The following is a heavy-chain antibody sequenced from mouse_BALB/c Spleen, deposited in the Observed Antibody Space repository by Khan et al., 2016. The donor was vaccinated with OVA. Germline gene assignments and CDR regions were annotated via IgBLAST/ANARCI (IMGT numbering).Heavy chain of an antibody. J-gene: IGHJ4*01. D-gene: IGHD2-10*01. CDR3: ARSTYYGNPYAMDY. Sequence: VQLQQSGPELVKPGASVKMSCKASGYTFTSYVMHWVKQKPGQGLEWIGYINPYSDDTKYNEKFKGKATLTSDKSSSTAYMGLSSLTSEDSAVYYCARSTYYGNPYAMDYWGQGTSVTVSS. CDR1: GYTFTSYV. CDR2: INPYSDDT. V-gene: IGHV1S136*01.